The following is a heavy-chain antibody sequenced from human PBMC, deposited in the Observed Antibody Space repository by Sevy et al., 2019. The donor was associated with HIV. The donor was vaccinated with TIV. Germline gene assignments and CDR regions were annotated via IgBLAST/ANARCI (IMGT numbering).Heavy chain of an antibody. Sequence: GGSLRLSCAASGFTFSSYAMSWVRQAPGKGLEWVSAITGSGGSTYYADSVKGRFTISRDNSKNMLSLQMNSLRAEDTAVYYCAVEGSSGWSTSEYFHHWGQGTLVTVSS. J-gene: IGHJ1*01. V-gene: IGHV3-23*01. CDR1: GFTFSSYA. CDR2: ITGSGGST. CDR3: AVEGSSGWSTSEYFHH. D-gene: IGHD6-19*01.